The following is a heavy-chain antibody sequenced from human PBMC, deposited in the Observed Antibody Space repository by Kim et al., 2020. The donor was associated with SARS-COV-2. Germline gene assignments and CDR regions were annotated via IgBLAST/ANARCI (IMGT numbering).Heavy chain of an antibody. Sequence: GGSLRLSCAASGFTFDDYAMHWVRQAPGKGLEWVSGISWNSGSIGYADSVKGRFTISRDNAKNSLYLQMNSLRAEDTALYYCAKDTEVVQGALTTFDYWGQGTLVTVSS. CDR3: AKDTEVVQGALTTFDY. CDR2: ISWNSGSI. V-gene: IGHV3-9*01. J-gene: IGHJ4*02. D-gene: IGHD3-10*01. CDR1: GFTFDDYA.